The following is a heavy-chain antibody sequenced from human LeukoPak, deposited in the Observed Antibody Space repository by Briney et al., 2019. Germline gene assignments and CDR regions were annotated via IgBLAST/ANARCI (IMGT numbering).Heavy chain of an antibody. CDR2: TNHSGST. D-gene: IGHD3-16*01. Sequence: SETLSLTCAVYGGSFSGYYWSWIRQPPGKGLEWIGETNHSGSTNYNPSLKSRVTISVDTSKNQFSLKLSSVTAADTAVYYCARGGLVWGLFDYWGQGTLVTVSS. CDR3: ARGGLVWGLFDY. V-gene: IGHV4-34*01. CDR1: GGSFSGYY. J-gene: IGHJ4*02.